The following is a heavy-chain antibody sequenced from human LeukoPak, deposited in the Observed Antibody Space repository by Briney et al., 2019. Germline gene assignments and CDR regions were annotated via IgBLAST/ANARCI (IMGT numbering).Heavy chain of an antibody. Sequence: GEPLKISCKGSGYSFTSYWIGWVRQMPGKGLEWMGIIYPGDSDTRYSPSFQGQVTTSADKSISTAYLQWSSLKASDTAMYYCARHLAVAGTLPNWFDPWGQGTLVTVSS. V-gene: IGHV5-51*01. CDR1: GYSFTSYW. CDR3: ARHLAVAGTLPNWFDP. CDR2: IYPGDSDT. J-gene: IGHJ5*02. D-gene: IGHD6-19*01.